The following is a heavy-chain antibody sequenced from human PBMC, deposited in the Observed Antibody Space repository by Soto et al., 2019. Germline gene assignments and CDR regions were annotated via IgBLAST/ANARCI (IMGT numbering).Heavy chain of an antibody. V-gene: IGHV4-38-2*02. J-gene: IGHJ3*02. CDR2: TYHSGST. CDR3: AREYVYCGGDCYSDAFDI. D-gene: IGHD2-21*02. Sequence: PSETLSLTCAVSGYSISSGYYWGCIRQPPGKGLECIASTYHSGSTYFNPSLKSRVTISVDTSKNHFSLKLNSVTAADTAVYYCAREYVYCGGDCYSDAFDIWGQGTMVTV. CDR1: GYSISSGYY.